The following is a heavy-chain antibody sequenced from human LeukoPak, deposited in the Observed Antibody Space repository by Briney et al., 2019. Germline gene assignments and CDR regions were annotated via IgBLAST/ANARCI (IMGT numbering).Heavy chain of an antibody. Sequence: SETLSLTCTVSGGSISSRSYYWGWIRQPPGKGLEWIGSIYYSGSTYYNPSLKSRVTISVDTSKNQFSLKLSSVTAADTAVYYCASVRDSSGYYYRGAFDIWGQGTMVTVSS. CDR2: IYYSGST. J-gene: IGHJ3*02. D-gene: IGHD3-22*01. CDR1: GGSISSRSYY. V-gene: IGHV4-39*01. CDR3: ASVRDSSGYYYRGAFDI.